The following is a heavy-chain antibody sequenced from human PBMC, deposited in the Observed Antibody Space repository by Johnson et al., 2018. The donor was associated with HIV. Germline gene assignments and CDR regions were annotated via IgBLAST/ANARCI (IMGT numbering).Heavy chain of an antibody. J-gene: IGHJ3*02. D-gene: IGHD5-12*01. V-gene: IGHV3-30*04. CDR2: ISYDGGNK. Sequence: QVQLVESGGGVVQPGRSLRLSCAASGFTFSSYAMHWVRQAPGKGLEWVAVISYDGGNKYYADSVKGRFTISRDNSKNTLYLQMNSLRAEDTAVYYCARQGGWLGAFDIWGQGTMVTVSS. CDR1: GFTFSSYA. CDR3: ARQGGWLGAFDI.